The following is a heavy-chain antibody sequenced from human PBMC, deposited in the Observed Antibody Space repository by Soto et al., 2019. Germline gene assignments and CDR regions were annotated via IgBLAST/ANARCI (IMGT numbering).Heavy chain of an antibody. CDR1: GFTFSSYW. CDR2: IKQDGSEK. J-gene: IGHJ5*02. Sequence: EVQLVESGGGLVQPGGSLRLSCAASGFTFSSYWMSWVRQAPGKGLEWVANIKQDGSEKYYVDSVKGRFTISRDNAKNSLYLQMNSLRAEDTAVYYCARSHVDTTNWFDPWGQGTLVTVSS. D-gene: IGHD5-18*01. V-gene: IGHV3-7*03. CDR3: ARSHVDTTNWFDP.